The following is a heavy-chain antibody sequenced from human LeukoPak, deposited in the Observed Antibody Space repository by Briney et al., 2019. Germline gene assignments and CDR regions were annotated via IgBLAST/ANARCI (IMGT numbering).Heavy chain of an antibody. V-gene: IGHV3-11*01. Sequence: GGSLRLSCAASGFTFSDYYMSWIRQAPGKGLEWVSYISGSSIYYADFVKGRFTISRDNAKNSLYLQMNSLRAEDTAVYYCAREGSRSWYVDYWGQGTLVTVSS. CDR3: AREGSRSWYVDY. CDR2: ISGSSI. J-gene: IGHJ4*02. D-gene: IGHD6-13*01. CDR1: GFTFSDYY.